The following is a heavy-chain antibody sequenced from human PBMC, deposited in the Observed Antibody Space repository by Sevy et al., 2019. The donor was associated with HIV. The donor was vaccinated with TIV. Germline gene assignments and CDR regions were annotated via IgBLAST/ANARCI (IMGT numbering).Heavy chain of an antibody. J-gene: IGHJ4*02. Sequence: GGSLRLSCAASGFTFSSYWMHWVRQAPGKGLEWVANINQDGSEKYYVDSVKGRFTISRDNAKNSLFLQMNSLGAEDTAVYYCARALVSSDGYWGQGTLVTVSS. V-gene: IGHV3-7*04. D-gene: IGHD3-22*01. CDR2: INQDGSEK. CDR3: ARALVSSDGY. CDR1: GFTFSSYW.